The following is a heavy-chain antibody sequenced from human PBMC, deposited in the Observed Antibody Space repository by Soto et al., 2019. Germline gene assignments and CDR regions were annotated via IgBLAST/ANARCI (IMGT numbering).Heavy chain of an antibody. J-gene: IGHJ5*02. CDR2: IYYSGST. D-gene: IGHD6-19*01. V-gene: IGHV4-39*01. Sequence: SETLSLTCTVSGGSISSSSYYWGWIRQPPGKGLEWIGRIYYSGSTYYNPSLKSRVTISVDTSKNQFSLKLSSVTAADTAVYYCARQGIAVAGTLLADFDPWGQGTLVTVSS. CDR3: ARQGIAVAGTLLADFDP. CDR1: GGSISSSSYY.